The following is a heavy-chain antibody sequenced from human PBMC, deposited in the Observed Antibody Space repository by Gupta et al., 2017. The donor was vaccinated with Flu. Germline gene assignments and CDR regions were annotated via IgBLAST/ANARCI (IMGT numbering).Heavy chain of an antibody. V-gene: IGHV5-51*01. CDR2: IHPSDSDT. D-gene: IGHD3-10*01. CDR3: ARLLWFGDLGYFDL. J-gene: IGHJ2*01. CDR1: GYTFSRFC. Sequence: EVQLVQSGAEVKKPGESLKISCKVSGYTFSRFCIGWVRHMPGKGLEWVGIIHPSDSDTRYSPSFQGQVTISADKSVSTAYLQWTSLKASDTAMYYCARLLWFGDLGYFDLWGRGTLVTVSS.